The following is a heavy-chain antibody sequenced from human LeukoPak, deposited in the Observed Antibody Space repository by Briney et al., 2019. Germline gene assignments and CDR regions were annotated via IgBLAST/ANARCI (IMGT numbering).Heavy chain of an antibody. CDR1: VGSISPSY. V-gene: IGHV4-59*01. Sequence: SSETLSLTCSVSVGSISPSYWSWIRQPPGKGLEWIGYIYYSGSTNYNPSLKSRVTISVDTSRNQFSLKLSSVTATDTAVYYCARGHYGSGTGTYSNWGQGTLVTVSS. CDR3: ARGHYGSGTGTYSN. D-gene: IGHD3-10*01. CDR2: IYYSGST. J-gene: IGHJ4*02.